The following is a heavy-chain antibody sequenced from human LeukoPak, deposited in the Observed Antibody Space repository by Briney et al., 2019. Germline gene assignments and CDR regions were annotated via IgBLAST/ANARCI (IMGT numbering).Heavy chain of an antibody. Sequence: SETLSLTCTVSGDSIRSFYWSWIRQPPGKGLEWIGHIYYSRSTNYNPSLKSRVTISVDMSKNQFSLKMTSANAADTAVYYCARDPGGSADYWGQGTLVTVSS. J-gene: IGHJ4*02. CDR2: IYYSRST. V-gene: IGHV4-59*01. CDR1: GDSIRSFY. CDR3: ARDPGGSADY. D-gene: IGHD2-15*01.